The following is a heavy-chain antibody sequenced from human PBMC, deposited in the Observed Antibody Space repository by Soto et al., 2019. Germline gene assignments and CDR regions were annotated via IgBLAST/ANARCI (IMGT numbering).Heavy chain of an antibody. CDR3: ARVPVVVAALYLDY. V-gene: IGHV4-39*01. J-gene: IGHJ4*01. CDR2: IYYSGRA. Sequence: PSETLSLTCTVSGGSITSSSYYWGWIRQPPGKGLEWIGSIYYSGRAYYSPSLKSRVTISVDTSKNQFSLKLSSVTAADTAVYYCARVPVVVAALYLDYWGQGSLVTSPQ. D-gene: IGHD2-15*01. CDR1: GGSITSSSYY.